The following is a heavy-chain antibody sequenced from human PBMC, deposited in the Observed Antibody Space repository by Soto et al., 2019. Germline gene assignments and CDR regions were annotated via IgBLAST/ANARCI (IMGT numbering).Heavy chain of an antibody. J-gene: IGHJ4*02. D-gene: IGHD3-22*01. CDR2: IASGGRT. V-gene: IGHV3-23*01. CDR3: AKFSYYDSSGHGYDY. Sequence: GGSLRLSCAGSGFTFSSYAMSWVRQAPGKGLEWVSAIASGGRTYYADSVMGRFTISRDNSKNTLYLQMNSLRAEDTALYYCAKFSYYDSSGHGYDYWGQGTLVTVPQ. CDR1: GFTFSSYA.